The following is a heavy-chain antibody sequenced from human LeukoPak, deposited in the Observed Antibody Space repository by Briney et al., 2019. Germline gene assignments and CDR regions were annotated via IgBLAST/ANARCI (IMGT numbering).Heavy chain of an antibody. V-gene: IGHV4-39*02. Sequence: SETLSLTCTVSGGSISSSSYYWGWIRQPPGKGLEWIGCIYYSGSTYYNPSLKSRVTISVDTSKNQFSLKLSSVTAADTAVYYCAREVPVRSGGWFDPWGQGTLVTVSS. CDR1: GGSISSSSYY. CDR2: IYYSGST. CDR3: AREVPVRSGGWFDP. J-gene: IGHJ5*02. D-gene: IGHD3-10*01.